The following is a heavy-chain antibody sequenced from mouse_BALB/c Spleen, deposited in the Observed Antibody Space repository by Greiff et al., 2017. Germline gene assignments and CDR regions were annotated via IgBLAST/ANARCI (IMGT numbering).Heavy chain of an antibody. Sequence: DVQLVESGGGLVQPGGSRKLSCAASGFTFSSFGMHWVRQAPEKGLEWVAYISSGSSTIYYADTVKGRFTISRDNPKNTLFLQMTSLRSEDTAMYYCARTYYYGSGYYAMDYWGQGTSVTVSA. CDR2: ISSGSSTI. V-gene: IGHV5-17*02. CDR3: ARTYYYGSGYYAMDY. CDR1: GFTFSSFG. J-gene: IGHJ4*01. D-gene: IGHD1-1*01.